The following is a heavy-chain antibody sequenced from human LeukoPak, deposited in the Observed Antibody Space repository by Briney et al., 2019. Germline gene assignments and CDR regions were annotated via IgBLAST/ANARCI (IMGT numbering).Heavy chain of an antibody. CDR2: IYYCGST. CDR3: ARLMGYYDSSGYYFGGFDY. Sequence: SVTLSLTCTVSVGSISSYYWRWIRQPPGKGLEWLRYIYYCGSTNYNPSLKSRVTISVDTSKNQFSLKLSSVTAADTAVYYCARLMGYYDSSGYYFGGFDYWGQGTLVTVSS. V-gene: IGHV4-59*01. J-gene: IGHJ4*02. CDR1: VGSISSYY. D-gene: IGHD3-22*01.